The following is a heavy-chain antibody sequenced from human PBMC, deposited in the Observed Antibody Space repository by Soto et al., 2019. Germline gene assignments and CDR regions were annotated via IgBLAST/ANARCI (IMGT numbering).Heavy chain of an antibody. D-gene: IGHD3-22*01. CDR2: IYFRGNT. J-gene: IGHJ3*02. V-gene: IGHV4-31*03. Sequence: PSETLSLTCSVSGDSISRIDYYWTWIRQHPEKGLEWIGNIYFRGNTYYSPSLESRLTISVDTSKNQFSLKLTSVTAADTAVYYCAREGGSYDSGGYLIRGAFDIWGQGPMATVSS. CDR1: GDSISRIDYY. CDR3: AREGGSYDSGGYLIRGAFDI.